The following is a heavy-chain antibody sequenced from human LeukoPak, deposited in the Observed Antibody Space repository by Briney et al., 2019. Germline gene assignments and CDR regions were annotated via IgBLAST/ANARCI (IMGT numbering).Heavy chain of an antibody. CDR3: ARGVPGY. CDR2: IYYSGRT. CDR1: GGSISSYY. V-gene: IGHV4-59*12. D-gene: IGHD1-1*01. Sequence: SETLSLTCTVSGGSISSYYWSWIRQPPGKGLEWIGYIYYSGRTKYNPSLKSRVTISVDTSKNQFSLKLSSVTAADTAVYYCARGVPGYWGQGTLVTVSS. J-gene: IGHJ4*02.